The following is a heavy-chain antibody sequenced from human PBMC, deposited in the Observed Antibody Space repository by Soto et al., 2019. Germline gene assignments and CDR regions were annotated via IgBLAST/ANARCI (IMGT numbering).Heavy chain of an antibody. V-gene: IGHV1-69*12. D-gene: IGHD3-10*01. CDR2: TIPIFGTP. J-gene: IGHJ4*02. CDR3: ARPSLRGVVNYYFAS. Sequence: QVNLVQSGAEVTKPGSSVKVACKSSGGTFNNTVINWVRQAPGQGLEWMGGTIPIFGTPIHAQKFQGRVTITADESTGAAYMELRSLRSDDTAVYYCARPSLRGVVNYYFASWGQGTRITVSS. CDR1: GGTFNNTV.